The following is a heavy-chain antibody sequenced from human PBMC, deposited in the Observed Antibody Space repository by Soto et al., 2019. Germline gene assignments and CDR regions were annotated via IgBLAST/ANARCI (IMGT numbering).Heavy chain of an antibody. D-gene: IGHD3-10*02. CDR1: GFTFSTYS. CDR2: ISSTGETT. V-gene: IGHV3-48*01. J-gene: IGHJ4*02. CDR3: ARDVRLPDY. Sequence: EVQLGDSGGGLVPPGGSLRLSCAASGFTFSTYSMNWVRQSPGKGLEWVSFISSTGETTYYADSVKGRLTISRDNAKNSLFLQMNSLTAEDTAVYYCARDVRLPDYWGQGTLVTVSS.